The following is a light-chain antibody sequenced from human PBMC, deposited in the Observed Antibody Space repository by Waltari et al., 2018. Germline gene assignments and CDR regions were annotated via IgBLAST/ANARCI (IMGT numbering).Light chain of an antibody. V-gene: IGLV2-8*01. CDR2: ELS. J-gene: IGLJ3*02. CDR3: SSYAGSHYWV. Sequence: QSALTQPPAASGSPGQSVTISCTGTGRDVGKYDYVAWYQQHPGKAPTLMIYELSTRPSGVPDRFSGSKSGNTASLTVSGLQAEDEADYYCSSYAGSHYWVFGGGTKLTVL. CDR1: GRDVGKYDY.